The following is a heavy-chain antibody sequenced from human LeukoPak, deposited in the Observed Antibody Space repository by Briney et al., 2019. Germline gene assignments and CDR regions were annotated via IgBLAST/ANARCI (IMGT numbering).Heavy chain of an antibody. J-gene: IGHJ4*02. D-gene: IGHD3-16*01. Sequence: SETLSLTCAVSGGSISTNNWWSWVRQPPGKGLEWIGEIYHTGSTNHSPSLRSRVTVSIDKSNNQFSLNLSSVTAADTAVYYCAKSGDYLWDYWGQGTLVTVSS. V-gene: IGHV4-4*02. CDR2: IYHTGST. CDR3: AKSGDYLWDY. CDR1: GGSISTNNW.